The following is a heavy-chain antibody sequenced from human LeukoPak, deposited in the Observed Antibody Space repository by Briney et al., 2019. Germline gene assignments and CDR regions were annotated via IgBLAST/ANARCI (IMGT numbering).Heavy chain of an antibody. J-gene: IGHJ3*02. CDR1: GYTFTSYG. V-gene: IGHV1-18*01. CDR3: ARDLDEDITMIVVVIPPNDAFDI. CDR2: ISAYNGNT. Sequence: GASVKVSCKASGYTFTSYGISWVRQAPGQGLEWMGWISAYNGNTNYAQKLQGRVTMTTDTSTSTAYMELRSLRSDGTAVYYCARDLDEDITMIVVVIPPNDAFDIWGQGTMVTVSS. D-gene: IGHD3-22*01.